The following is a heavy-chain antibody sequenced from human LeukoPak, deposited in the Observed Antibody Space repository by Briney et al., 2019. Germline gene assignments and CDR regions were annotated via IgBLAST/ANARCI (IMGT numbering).Heavy chain of an antibody. CDR1: GFTFSSYG. CDR2: IWYDGNNK. D-gene: IGHD3-9*01. V-gene: IGHV3-33*01. CDR3: ARSTSSEYDIYHFDY. J-gene: IGHJ4*02. Sequence: GRSLRLSCAASGFTFSSYGMHWVRQAPDKGLEWVAVIWYDGNNKYYADSVKGRFTISRDNSKNTLYLQMNSLRAEDTAVYYCARSTSSEYDIYHFDYWGQGTLVTVSS.